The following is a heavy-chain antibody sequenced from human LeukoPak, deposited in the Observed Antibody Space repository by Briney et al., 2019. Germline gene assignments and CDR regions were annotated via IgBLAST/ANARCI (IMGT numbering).Heavy chain of an antibody. CDR2: IYHSGSPY. V-gene: IGHV4-39*07. CDR1: GGSISSNNYY. CDR3: ASLKFSGSYAEAAFDI. Sequence: SETLSLTCTVSGGSISSNNYYWGWIRQPPGKGLEWIGSIYHSGSPYYYKPSLKSRLTISLDTSKNQFSLKVHSVTAADTAVYFCASLKFSGSYAEAAFDIWGQGTMVTVSS. D-gene: IGHD1-26*01. J-gene: IGHJ3*02.